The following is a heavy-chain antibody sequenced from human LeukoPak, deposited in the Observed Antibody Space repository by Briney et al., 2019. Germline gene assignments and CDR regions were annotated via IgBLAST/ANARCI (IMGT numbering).Heavy chain of an antibody. Sequence: ASVKVSCKASGYTFTSYYMHWVRQAPGQGLEWMGIINPSGGSTSYARKFQGRVTMTRDTSTSTVYMELSNLRSEDTAVYYCARGRSILRFLEWLLPFYWGQGTLVTVSS. J-gene: IGHJ4*02. V-gene: IGHV1-46*01. CDR2: INPSGGST. CDR1: GYTFTSYY. CDR3: ARGRSILRFLEWLLPFY. D-gene: IGHD3-3*01.